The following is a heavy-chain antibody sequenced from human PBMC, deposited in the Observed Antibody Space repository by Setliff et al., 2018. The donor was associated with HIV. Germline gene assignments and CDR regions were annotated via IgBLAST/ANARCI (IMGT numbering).Heavy chain of an antibody. D-gene: IGHD3-22*01. V-gene: IGHV4-39*07. J-gene: IGHJ4*02. CDR3: AADSSGYTFDY. CDR1: GGSISSRSYY. Sequence: PSETLSLTCSVSGGSISSRSYYWGWIRQPPGTGLEWIGSIYYGGGTFYNPSLKSRVTISLDTSKNQFSLQLSSVTAAGTAVYYCAADSSGYTFDYWGQGTLVTVSS. CDR2: IYYGGGT.